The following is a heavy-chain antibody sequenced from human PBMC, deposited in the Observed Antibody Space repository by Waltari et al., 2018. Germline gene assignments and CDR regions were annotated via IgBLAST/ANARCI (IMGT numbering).Heavy chain of an antibody. J-gene: IGHJ5*02. CDR1: GGSISGFY. CDR2: IYYPGST. CDR3: ARGGGGDWEWFDP. D-gene: IGHD2-21*02. Sequence: QVQLQESGPSLLKPSETLSLICTVSGGSISGFYWSWVRQPPGKGLDWLGYIYYPGSTNFNPSLKSRGTMSVDTSKNQFSLKLSSVTAADTAFYYCARGGGGDWEWFDPWGQGTLVTVSS. V-gene: IGHV4-59*01.